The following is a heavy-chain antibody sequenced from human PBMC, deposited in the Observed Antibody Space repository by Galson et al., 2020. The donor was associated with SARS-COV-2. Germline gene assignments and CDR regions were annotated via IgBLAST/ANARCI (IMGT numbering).Heavy chain of an antibody. CDR1: GDSVTNYF. V-gene: IGHV4-59*02. J-gene: IGHJ5*02. Sequence: ASETLSLTCTVSGDSVTNYFWSWNRQSPGKGLEWIGYIYHNGETNYNPSLRSRVTMSVDTSRNQFSLRLNSVTAADTAVYYCARGSLGWFDPWGQGALVTVSS. CDR3: ARGSLGWFDP. CDR2: IYHNGET.